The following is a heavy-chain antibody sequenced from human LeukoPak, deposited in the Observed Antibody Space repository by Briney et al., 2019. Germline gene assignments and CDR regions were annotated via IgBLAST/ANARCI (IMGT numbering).Heavy chain of an antibody. D-gene: IGHD4-17*01. Sequence: PSETLSLTCTIFGDSISTYYWSWIRQSPGKGLEWVGSIDNSGSTNHNPSLKSRVTISVDTSKDQFSLRVTSMTAADTAVHYCARHRWVTTGWYFDLWGRGTLVSVSS. V-gene: IGHV4-59*08. CDR2: IDNSGST. CDR3: ARHRWVTTGWYFDL. J-gene: IGHJ2*01. CDR1: GDSISTYY.